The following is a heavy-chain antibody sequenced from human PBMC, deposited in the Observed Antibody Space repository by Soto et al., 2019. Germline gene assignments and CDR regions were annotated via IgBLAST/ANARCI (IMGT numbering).Heavy chain of an antibody. V-gene: IGHV3-23*01. CDR1: GFTFSSYA. Sequence: GGSLISCAASGFTFSSYAMSWVRQAPGKGLEWVSAISGSGGSTYYADSVKGRFTISRDNSKNTLYLQMNSLRAEDTAVYYCAKDLSSGPSAFDIWGQGTMVTDSS. CDR3: AKDLSSGPSAFDI. CDR2: ISGSGGST. D-gene: IGHD3-10*01. J-gene: IGHJ3*02.